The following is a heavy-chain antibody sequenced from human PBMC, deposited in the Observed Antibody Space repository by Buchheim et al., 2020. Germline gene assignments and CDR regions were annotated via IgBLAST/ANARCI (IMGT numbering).Heavy chain of an antibody. Sequence: QVQLVESGGGVVQPGRSLRLSCAASGFTFRSYGMHWVRQAPGKGLEWVAVISYDGSNQYYADSVKGRFTISRENSKNTLYLQMNSLRAEDTAVYYCAKTYQDCGDYEGFDYWGQGTL. V-gene: IGHV3-30*18. D-gene: IGHD4-17*01. CDR1: GFTFRSYG. CDR2: ISYDGSNQ. J-gene: IGHJ4*02. CDR3: AKTYQDCGDYEGFDY.